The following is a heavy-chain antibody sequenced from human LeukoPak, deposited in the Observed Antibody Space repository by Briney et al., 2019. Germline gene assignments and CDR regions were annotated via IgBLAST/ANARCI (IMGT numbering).Heavy chain of an antibody. V-gene: IGHV3-7*04. CDR1: GFTFSSYW. Sequence: GGSLRLSCAASGFTFSSYWLSWVRQAPGKGLECVANIKQDGSEKYYVDSVKGRFTISRDNTENSLYLQMNSLTAEDTAVYYCARGSYGYLFLDYWGQGTLVTVSS. CDR2: IKQDGSEK. D-gene: IGHD5-18*01. J-gene: IGHJ4*02. CDR3: ARGSYGYLFLDY.